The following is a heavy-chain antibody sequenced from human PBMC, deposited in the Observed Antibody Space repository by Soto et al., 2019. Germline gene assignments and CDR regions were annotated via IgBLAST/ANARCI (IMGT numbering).Heavy chain of an antibody. V-gene: IGHV3-11*01. CDR1: GFTFSDYY. J-gene: IGHJ4*02. Sequence: GGSLRLSCAASGFTFSDYYMSWIRQAPGKGLEWVSYISGSGFTIYYADSVKGRFTISRDNAKNSLYLQMNSLRAEDTAVYYCARVVDSGYYPDYWGQGTPVTVSS. CDR2: ISGSGFTI. D-gene: IGHD3-22*01. CDR3: ARVVDSGYYPDY.